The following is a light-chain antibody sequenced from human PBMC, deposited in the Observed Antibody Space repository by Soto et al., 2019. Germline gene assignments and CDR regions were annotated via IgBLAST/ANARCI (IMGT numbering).Light chain of an antibody. J-gene: IGLJ2*01. CDR3: QSGGTGTVV. CDR2: LNSDGSH. Sequence: QSVLTQSPSASASLGASVKLTCTLSSGHSYYAIALHQHQPEKGPRFLMKLNSDGSHHKGDGIPDRFSGSSSGSERYLTISSLQSEDEADYYCQSGGTGTVVFGAGTTLTVL. V-gene: IGLV4-69*01. CDR1: SGHSYYA.